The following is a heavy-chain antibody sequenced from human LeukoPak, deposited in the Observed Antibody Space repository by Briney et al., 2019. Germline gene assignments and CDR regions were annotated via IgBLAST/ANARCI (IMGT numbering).Heavy chain of an antibody. CDR2: ISGSGGST. V-gene: IGHV3-23*01. J-gene: IGHJ4*02. Sequence: PGGSLRPSCAASGFTFSSYAMSWVRQAPGKGLEWVSAISGSGGSTYYADSVKGRFTISRDNSKNTLYLQMNSLRAEDTAVYYCAKEVDYIAVAGNYFDYWGQGTLVTVSS. CDR3: AKEVDYIAVAGNYFDY. D-gene: IGHD6-19*01. CDR1: GFTFSSYA.